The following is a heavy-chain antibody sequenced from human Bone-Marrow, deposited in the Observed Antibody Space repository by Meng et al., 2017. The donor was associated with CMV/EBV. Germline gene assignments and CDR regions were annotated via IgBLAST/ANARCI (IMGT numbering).Heavy chain of an antibody. CDR2: MNPNSGNT. D-gene: IGHD3-3*01. CDR1: GYTFTSYD. J-gene: IGHJ4*02. Sequence: ASVKVSCKASGYTFTSYDINWVRQATGQGLEWMGWMNPNSGNTGYAQKFQGRVTITRNTSISTAYMELSSLRSEDTAVYYCARGGITIFGVVIMGSLDYWGQGTLVTVPS. CDR3: ARGGITIFGVVIMGSLDY. V-gene: IGHV1-8*03.